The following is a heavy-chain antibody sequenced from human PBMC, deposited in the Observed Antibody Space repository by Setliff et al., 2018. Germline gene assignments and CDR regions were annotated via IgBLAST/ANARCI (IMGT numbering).Heavy chain of an antibody. D-gene: IGHD3-22*01. CDR2: IYYSGAT. V-gene: IGHV4-59*01. CDR3: ARYRNYFDSSGQTQNYFDY. Sequence: SETLSLTCSVSGDSINPYYWTWIRQPPGKGLEWIGFIYYSGATTYNPSLKSRVTISVDTSKNQFSLTLNSVTAADTAVYYCARYRNYFDSSGQTQNYFDYWG. CDR1: GDSINPYY. J-gene: IGHJ4*01.